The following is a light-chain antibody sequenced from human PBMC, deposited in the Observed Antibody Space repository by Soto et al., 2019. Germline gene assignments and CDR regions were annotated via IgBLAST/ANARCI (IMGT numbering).Light chain of an antibody. CDR1: HNVSSSY. J-gene: IGKJ3*01. CDR3: PQSGRSGVT. V-gene: IGKV3-20*01. CDR2: GAS. Sequence: EVVLTQSPGTLSLSPGDRATLSCRASHNVSSSYLAWYQHKRGQAPRFLMYGASRRASGIPDRFSASGTGTDLTLTISSLEPEDLSVYFCPQSGRSGVTFGPGTKVDLK.